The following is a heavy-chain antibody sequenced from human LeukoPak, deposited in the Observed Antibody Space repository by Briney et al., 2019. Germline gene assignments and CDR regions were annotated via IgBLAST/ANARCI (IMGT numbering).Heavy chain of an antibody. J-gene: IGHJ6*02. D-gene: IGHD3-3*01. CDR2: ISWNSGSI. Sequence: GRSLRLSCAASGFTFDDYAMHWVRQAPGKGLEWVSGISWNSGSIGYADSVKGRFTISRDNAKNSLYLQMNSLRAEDTALYYCAKSLGVVTDGMDVWGQGTTVTVSS. V-gene: IGHV3-9*01. CDR3: AKSLGVVTDGMDV. CDR1: GFTFDDYA.